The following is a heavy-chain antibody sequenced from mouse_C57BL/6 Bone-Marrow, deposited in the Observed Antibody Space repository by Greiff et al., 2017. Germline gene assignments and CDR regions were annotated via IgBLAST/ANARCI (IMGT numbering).Heavy chain of an antibody. CDR2: IWSGGST. D-gene: IGHD2-3*01. V-gene: IGHV2-4*01. CDR3: AKEGDDGYYWFAY. J-gene: IGHJ3*01. CDR1: GFSLTSYG. Sequence: VQLQQSGPGLVQPSQRLSITCTVSGFSLTSYGLHWVRQPPGKGLEWLGVIWSGGSTDYNAAFISRLSISKDNSKSQVFFKMNSLQADDTAIYYCAKEGDDGYYWFAYWGQGTLVTVSA.